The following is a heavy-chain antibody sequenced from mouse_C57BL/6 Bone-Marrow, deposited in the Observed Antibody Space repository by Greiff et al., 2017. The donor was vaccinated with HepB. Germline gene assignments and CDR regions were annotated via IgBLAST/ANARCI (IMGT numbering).Heavy chain of an antibody. Sequence: EVKVEESGGGLVKPGGSLKLSCAASGFTFSSYAMSWVRQTPEKRLEWVATISDGGSYTYYPDNVKGRFTISRDNAKNNLYLQMSHLKSEDTAMYYCARAEHYYGSSSLAMDYWGQGTSVTVSS. V-gene: IGHV5-4*03. CDR3: ARAEHYYGSSSLAMDY. CDR1: GFTFSSYA. CDR2: ISDGGSYT. D-gene: IGHD1-1*01. J-gene: IGHJ4*01.